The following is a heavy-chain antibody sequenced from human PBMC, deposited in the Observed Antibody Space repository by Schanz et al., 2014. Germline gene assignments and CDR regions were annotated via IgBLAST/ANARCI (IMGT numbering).Heavy chain of an antibody. Sequence: EVHLVESGGGLVKPGGSLRLSCAASGLTLSDYWMHWVRQAPGKGPEWISHIRADGRMTNYAASVEGRFTISRDVTKNTLYLQMFSLRAEDMGVYYCAGGKTTGLAYWGQGTQVAVSS. D-gene: IGHD4-4*01. CDR3: AGGKTTGLAY. V-gene: IGHV3-74*02. CDR1: GLTLSDYW. CDR2: IRADGRMT. J-gene: IGHJ4*02.